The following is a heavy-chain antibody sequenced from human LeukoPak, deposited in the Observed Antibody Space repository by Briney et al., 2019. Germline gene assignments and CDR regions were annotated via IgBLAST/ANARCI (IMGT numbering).Heavy chain of an antibody. CDR1: GFTFSSYG. D-gene: IGHD5-12*01. J-gene: IGHJ4*02. CDR3: AKDLNVDVDIVATSFDY. CDR2: IRYDGSNK. Sequence: PGGSLRLSCAASGFTFSSYGMHWVRQAPGKGLEWVAFIRYDGSNKYYADSVKGRFTISRDNSKNTLYLQMNSLRAEDTAVYYCAKDLNVDVDIVATSFDYWGQGTLVTVSS. V-gene: IGHV3-30*02.